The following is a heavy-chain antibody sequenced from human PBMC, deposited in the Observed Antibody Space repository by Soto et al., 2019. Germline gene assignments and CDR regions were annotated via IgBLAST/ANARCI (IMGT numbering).Heavy chain of an antibody. D-gene: IGHD4-17*01. V-gene: IGHV3-33*01. Sequence: QVQLVESGGGVVQPGRSLRLSCAASGFTFSSYGMHWVRQAPGKGLEWVAVIWYDGSNKYYADSVKGRFTISRDNSKNTLYLQMNSLRAEDTAVYYCAREGLSGDPRQPSEHWGQGTLVTVSS. CDR1: GFTFSSYG. CDR2: IWYDGSNK. J-gene: IGHJ4*02. CDR3: AREGLSGDPRQPSEH.